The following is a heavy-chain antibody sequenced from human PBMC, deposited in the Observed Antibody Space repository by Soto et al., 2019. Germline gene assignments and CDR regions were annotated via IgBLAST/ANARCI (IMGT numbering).Heavy chain of an antibody. D-gene: IGHD2-21*02. CDR1: GGTFSTNP. Sequence: QVQLVQSGAEVKKPGSSVKVSCKASGGTFSTNPISWVRQAPGQGLEWMGGTGSGTGPGNNAQKFQGRLTITANKSTNTAYMELSSLSSEDTAIYYCARRYSGGYYRYFDSWGQGTLVTVSS. J-gene: IGHJ4*02. V-gene: IGHV1-69*06. CDR3: ARRYSGGYYRYFDS. CDR2: TGSGTGPG.